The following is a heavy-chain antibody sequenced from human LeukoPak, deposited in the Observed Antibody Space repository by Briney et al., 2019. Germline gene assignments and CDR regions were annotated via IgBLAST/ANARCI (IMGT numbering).Heavy chain of an antibody. CDR1: GGSISSYY. CDR3: ARVEEGYGSGRRENYYYYYMDV. D-gene: IGHD3-10*01. Sequence: SETLSLTCTVSGGSISSYYWSWIRQPPGKGLEWIGYIYYSGSTNYNPSLKSRVTISVDTSKDQFSLRLSSVTAADTAVYYCARVEEGYGSGRRENYYYYYMDVWGKGTTVTISS. V-gene: IGHV4-59*01. CDR2: IYYSGST. J-gene: IGHJ6*03.